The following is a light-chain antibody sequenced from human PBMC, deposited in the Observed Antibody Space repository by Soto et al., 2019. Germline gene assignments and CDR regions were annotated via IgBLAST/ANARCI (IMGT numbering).Light chain of an antibody. CDR1: QDIRND. Sequence: AIQMTQSPSSLSASVGDRFTITCRASQDIRNDLAWYQQKPGKPPKLLIYGASTLQSGVPSRFGGSRSGTDFNHTITILQPEDFAAYYCLQDYTYPSTFGHGTKLDIK. CDR3: LQDYTYPST. J-gene: IGKJ2*01. V-gene: IGKV1-6*01. CDR2: GAS.